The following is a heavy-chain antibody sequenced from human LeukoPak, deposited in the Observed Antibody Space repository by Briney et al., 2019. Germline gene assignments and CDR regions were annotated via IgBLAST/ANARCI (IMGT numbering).Heavy chain of an antibody. CDR2: TSGSGGST. J-gene: IGHJ4*02. V-gene: IGHV3-23*01. Sequence: GGSLRLSCAASGFTFSSYAMSWVRQAPGRGLEWVSATSGSGGSTYYADSVKGRFTISRDNSKNTLYLQMNSLRAEDTAVYYCATDVLRFLEWLSLFNYFDYWGQGTLVTVSS. CDR3: ATDVLRFLEWLSLFNYFDY. D-gene: IGHD3-3*01. CDR1: GFTFSSYA.